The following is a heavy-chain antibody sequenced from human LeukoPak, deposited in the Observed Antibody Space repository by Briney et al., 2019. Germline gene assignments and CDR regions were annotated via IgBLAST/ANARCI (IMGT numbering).Heavy chain of an antibody. D-gene: IGHD3-10*01. J-gene: IGHJ6*02. CDR3: APIHGSGSSGMDV. Sequence: VGSLRLSCAASGFTLCNDNMNSGRQSPGKGLEWVSHISIRSSTISYADSVKGRFTISRDNAKNSLYLQMNSLRDEDTAVYYCAPIHGSGSSGMDVWGQGTTVTVSS. CDR1: GFTLCNDN. V-gene: IGHV3-48*02. CDR2: ISIRSSTI.